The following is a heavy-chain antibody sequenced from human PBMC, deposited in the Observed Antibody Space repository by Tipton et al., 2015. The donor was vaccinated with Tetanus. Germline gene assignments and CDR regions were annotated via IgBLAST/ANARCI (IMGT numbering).Heavy chain of an antibody. CDR1: GGSISSGGYY. CDR2: IYYSGST. V-gene: IGHV4-31*03. CDR3: ARATNRGYCSGGSCQEFDP. D-gene: IGHD2-15*01. J-gene: IGHJ5*02. Sequence: TLSLTCTVSGGSISSGGYYWSWIRQHPGKGLEWIGYIYYSGSTYYNPSLKSRVTISVDTSKNQFSLKLSSVTAADTAVYYCARATNRGYCSGGSCQEFDPWGQGTLVTVSS.